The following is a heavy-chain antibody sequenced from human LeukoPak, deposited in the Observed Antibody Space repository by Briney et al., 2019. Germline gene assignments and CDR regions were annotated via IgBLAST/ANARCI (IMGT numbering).Heavy chain of an antibody. J-gene: IGHJ3*02. V-gene: IGHV3-23*01. Sequence: PGGSLRLSCAASGFTFSSYGMSWVRQAPGKGLEWVSATSGSGGSTYYADSVKGRFTISRDNSKNTLYLQMNSLRAEDTAVYYCAKGFGEFNDAFDIWGQGTMVTVSS. CDR2: TSGSGGST. CDR1: GFTFSSYG. D-gene: IGHD3-10*01. CDR3: AKGFGEFNDAFDI.